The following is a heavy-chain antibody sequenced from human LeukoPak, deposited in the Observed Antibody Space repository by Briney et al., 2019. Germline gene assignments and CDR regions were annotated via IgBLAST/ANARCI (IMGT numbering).Heavy chain of an antibody. CDR3: ARYCSSTSCLSTDY. J-gene: IGHJ4*02. CDR1: GFTFSSYS. D-gene: IGHD2-2*01. CDR2: ISSSSSYI. V-gene: IGHV3-21*01. Sequence: GGSLRLSCAASGFTFSSYSLNWVRQAPGKGLEWVSSISSSSSYIYYADSVKGRFTISRDNAKNSLYLQMNSLRAEDTAVYYCARYCSSTSCLSTDYWGQGTLVTVSS.